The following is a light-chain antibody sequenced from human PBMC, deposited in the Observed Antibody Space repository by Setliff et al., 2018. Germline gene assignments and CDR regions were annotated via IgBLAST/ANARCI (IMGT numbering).Light chain of an antibody. Sequence: QSALTQPPSVSGSRGQSVTISCTGTSSDVGNYNRVSWYQQPPGTAPKLMIYDVTNRPSGVPDRFSGSKSGNTASLTISGLQAEDEADYYCSSYTSSNTYVFGGGTKVTVL. V-gene: IGLV2-18*02. J-gene: IGLJ1*01. CDR2: DVT. CDR1: SSDVGNYNR. CDR3: SSYTSSNTYV.